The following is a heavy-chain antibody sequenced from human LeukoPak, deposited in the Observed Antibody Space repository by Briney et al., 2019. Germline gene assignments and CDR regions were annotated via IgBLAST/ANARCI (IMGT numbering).Heavy chain of an antibody. CDR2: IYHSGST. D-gene: IGHD3-10*01. V-gene: IGHV4-4*02. CDR1: GGSISSSNW. J-gene: IGHJ3*02. Sequence: PSESLSLTCAVSGGSISSSNWWSWVRQPPGKGLEWIGEIYHSGSTHYNPSLKSRVTISVDKSKNQFSLKLNSVTAADTAVYYCAKSNGYGLVDIWGQGTMVTVSS. CDR3: AKSNGYGLVDI.